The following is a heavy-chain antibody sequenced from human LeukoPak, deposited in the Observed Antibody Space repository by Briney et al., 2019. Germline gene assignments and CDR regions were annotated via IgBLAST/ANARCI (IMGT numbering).Heavy chain of an antibody. CDR3: AKAAGGGSYSREFDY. D-gene: IGHD1-26*01. Sequence: GASLRLSCAASGFTFSSYGMHWVRQAPGKGLERVAVIWYDGSNKYYVYSVKGRFTISRDNSKNTLYLQMNSLRADDTAVYYCAKAAGGGSYSREFDYWGLGTLVTVSS. CDR2: IWYDGSNK. CDR1: GFTFSSYG. V-gene: IGHV3-33*06. J-gene: IGHJ4*02.